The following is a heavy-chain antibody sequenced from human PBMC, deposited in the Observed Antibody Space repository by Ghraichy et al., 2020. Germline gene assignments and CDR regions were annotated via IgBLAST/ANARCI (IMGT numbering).Heavy chain of an antibody. J-gene: IGHJ6*02. CDR3: ARGSFEWELQELYYYYYGMDV. Sequence: GGSLRLSCAASGFTFSSYWMHWVRQAPGKGLVWVSRINSDGSSTSYADSVKGRFTISRDNAKNTLYLQMNSLRAEDTAVYYCARGSFEWELQELYYYYYGMDVWGQGTTVTVSS. V-gene: IGHV3-74*01. CDR1: GFTFSSYW. CDR2: INSDGSST. D-gene: IGHD1-26*01.